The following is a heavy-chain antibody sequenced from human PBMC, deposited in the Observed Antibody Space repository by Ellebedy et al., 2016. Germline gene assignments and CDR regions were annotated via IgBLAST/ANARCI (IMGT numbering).Heavy chain of an antibody. CDR1: GGSISSTSYY. CDR3: ARAYFATIDAFDI. Sequence: SETLSLXXTVSGGSISSTSYYWSWIRQPPGKGLEWIGSIYYSGSTYYNPSLKSRVTISVDTSKNQFSLKLSSVTAADTAVYYCARAYFATIDAFDIWGQGTMVTVSS. J-gene: IGHJ3*02. V-gene: IGHV4-39*07. D-gene: IGHD1-26*01. CDR2: IYYSGST.